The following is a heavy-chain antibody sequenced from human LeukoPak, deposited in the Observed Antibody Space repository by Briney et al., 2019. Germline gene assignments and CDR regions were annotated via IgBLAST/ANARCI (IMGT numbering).Heavy chain of an antibody. CDR3: ARDYYGSGSYYKPFDY. J-gene: IGHJ4*02. D-gene: IGHD3-10*01. CDR1: GGTFSSCA. Sequence: ASVKVSCKASGGTFSSCAISWVRQAPGQGLEWMGGIIPIFGTANYAQKFQGRVTITADESTSTAYMELSSLRSEDTAVYYCARDYYGSGSYYKPFDYWGQGTLVTVSS. CDR2: IIPIFGTA. V-gene: IGHV1-69*01.